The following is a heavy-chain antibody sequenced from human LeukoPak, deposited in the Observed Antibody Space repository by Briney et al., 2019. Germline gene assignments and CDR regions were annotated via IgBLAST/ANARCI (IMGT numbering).Heavy chain of an antibody. CDR1: GYSFTSYW. CDR3: ARGGSTMVTRYYFDY. Sequence: GESLKISCKGSGYSFTSYWIGWVRQMPGKGLEWMGIIYPGDSDTRYSPSFQGQVTISADKSISTAYLQWSSLKASDTAMYYCARGGSTMVTRYYFDYWGQGTLVTVPS. D-gene: IGHD3-10*01. CDR2: IYPGDSDT. V-gene: IGHV5-51*01. J-gene: IGHJ4*02.